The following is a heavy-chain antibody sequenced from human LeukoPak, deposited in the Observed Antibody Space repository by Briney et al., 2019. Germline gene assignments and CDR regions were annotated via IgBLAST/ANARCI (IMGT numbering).Heavy chain of an antibody. CDR3: AKVSTYYDFWSGPNYFDY. V-gene: IGHV3-23*01. D-gene: IGHD3-3*01. Sequence: PGGSLRLSCAASGFTFSSYAMSRVRQAPGKGLEWVSAISGSGGSTYYADSVKGRFTISRDNSKNTLYLQMNSLRAEDTAVYYCAKVSTYYDFWSGPNYFDYWGQGTLVTVSS. CDR1: GFTFSSYA. J-gene: IGHJ4*02. CDR2: ISGSGGST.